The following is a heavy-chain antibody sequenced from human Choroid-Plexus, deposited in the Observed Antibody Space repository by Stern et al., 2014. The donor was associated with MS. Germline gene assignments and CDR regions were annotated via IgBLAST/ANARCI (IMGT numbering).Heavy chain of an antibody. D-gene: IGHD3-3*01. CDR2: INPNTGGT. V-gene: IGHV1-2*02. CDR1: GYIFTGYY. Sequence: VQLVESGAEVKKPGASVKVSCKTSGYIFTGYYIHWGRQAPGQGLEWMAWINPNTGGTKYAKKFQGRVTMSRDTSISTAYVELSSLTSDDTAVYYCARDQRGITIFGVVTDYYYLGMDVWGQGTTVTVSS. CDR3: ARDQRGITIFGVVTDYYYLGMDV. J-gene: IGHJ6*02.